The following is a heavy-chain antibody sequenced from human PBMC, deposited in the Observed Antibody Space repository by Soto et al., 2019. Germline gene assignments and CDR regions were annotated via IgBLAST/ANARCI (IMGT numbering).Heavy chain of an antibody. J-gene: IGHJ4*02. CDR2: ISGNGGST. Sequence: WGSLRLSCAASGFTFSNDAISLVRHAPGKGLGWVSDISGNGGSTYYADSVKGRFTISRANSKNTLYLQMTSLRAEDTAVYYCAIPSGLTVTGPDYWGQGTLVTVSS. V-gene: IGHV3-23*01. CDR1: GFTFSNDA. CDR3: AIPSGLTVTGPDY. D-gene: IGHD6-19*01.